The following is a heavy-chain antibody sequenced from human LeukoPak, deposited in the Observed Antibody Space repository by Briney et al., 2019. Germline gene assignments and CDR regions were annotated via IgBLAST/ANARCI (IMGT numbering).Heavy chain of an antibody. CDR1: GGSFSGYY. V-gene: IGHV4-34*01. CDR3: ASQHVY. J-gene: IGHJ4*02. CDR2: INHSGST. Sequence: PSETLSLTCAVYGGSFSGYYWSWIRQPPGKGLEWIGEINHSGSTNYNPSLKSRVTISVDTSKNQFSLKLSSVTAADTAVYYCASQHVYWGQGTLVTVSS.